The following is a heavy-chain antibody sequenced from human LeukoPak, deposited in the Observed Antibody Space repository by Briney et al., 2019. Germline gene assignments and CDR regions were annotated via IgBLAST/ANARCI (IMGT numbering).Heavy chain of an antibody. Sequence: GGSLRLSCAASGFTFDDYGMSWVRQVPGKGLEWVSGINWNGGSRGYADSVKGRFTVSRDNAKNSLYLQMNSLRAEDTALYHCARDRCSSTSCYNAPNWFDPWGQGTLVTVSS. CDR1: GFTFDDYG. V-gene: IGHV3-20*01. CDR3: ARDRCSSTSCYNAPNWFDP. CDR2: INWNGGSR. J-gene: IGHJ5*02. D-gene: IGHD2-2*02.